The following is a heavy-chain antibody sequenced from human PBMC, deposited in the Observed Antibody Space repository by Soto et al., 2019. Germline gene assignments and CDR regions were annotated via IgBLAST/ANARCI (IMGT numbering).Heavy chain of an antibody. Sequence: SETLSLTCGVSGYSLSSGYYWAWVRQPPGKGLEWIGSMNYRGKTYYNPSLKSRVTISLDASKNQVSLKVTSVTAADTAVYHCARSGDDYGYYIDYWGQGTLVTVSS. D-gene: IGHD4-17*01. CDR2: MNYRGKT. J-gene: IGHJ4*02. V-gene: IGHV4-38-2*01. CDR3: ARSGDDYGYYIDY. CDR1: GYSLSSGYY.